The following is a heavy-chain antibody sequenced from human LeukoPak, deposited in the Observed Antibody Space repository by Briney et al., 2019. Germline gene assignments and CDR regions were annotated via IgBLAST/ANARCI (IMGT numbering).Heavy chain of an antibody. CDR3: ARDPGLGSYYSVVDY. J-gene: IGHJ4*02. V-gene: IGHV3-7*01. CDR2: IKQDGSEK. CDR1: GFTFSSYG. D-gene: IGHD1-26*01. Sequence: GGSLRLSCAASGFTFSSYGMHWVRQAPGKGLEWVANIKQDGSEKYYVDSVKGRFTISRDNAKNSLYLQMNSLRAEDTAVYYCARDPGLGSYYSVVDYWGQGTLVTVSS.